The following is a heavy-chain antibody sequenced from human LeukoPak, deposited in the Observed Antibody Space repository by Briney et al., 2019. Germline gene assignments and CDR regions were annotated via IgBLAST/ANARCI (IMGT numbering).Heavy chain of an antibody. CDR2: IYYSGST. V-gene: IGHV4-39*01. J-gene: IGHJ5*02. CDR1: GGSISSGDYY. D-gene: IGHD3-3*01. CDR3: ARLWPTYYDFWSGYPWYPFDP. Sequence: SETLSLTCTVSGGSISSGDYYWSWIRQPPGKGREWIGSIYYSGSTYYNPSLKSRVTISVDTSKNQFSLKLSSVTAADTAVYYCARLWPTYYDFWSGYPWYPFDPWGQGTLVTVSS.